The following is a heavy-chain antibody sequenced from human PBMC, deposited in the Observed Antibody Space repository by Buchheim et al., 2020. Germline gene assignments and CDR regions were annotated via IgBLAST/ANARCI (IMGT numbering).Heavy chain of an antibody. CDR2: ILYSGST. CDR1: GGSISSFY. V-gene: IGHV4-59*01. D-gene: IGHD3-22*01. Sequence: HVQLQESGPGLVKPSETLSLSCAVSGGSISSFYWSWIRQSPGKKLEWVGYILYSGSTTYNPSLKGRVTMSVDPSTNQLSLELTSVTAADTAVYYCARRSESSSYSWYFDLWGRGT. J-gene: IGHJ2*01. CDR3: ARRSESSSYSWYFDL.